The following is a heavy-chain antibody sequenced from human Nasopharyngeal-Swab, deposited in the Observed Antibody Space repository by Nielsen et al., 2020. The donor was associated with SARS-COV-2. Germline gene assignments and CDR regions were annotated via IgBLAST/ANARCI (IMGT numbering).Heavy chain of an antibody. Sequence: SETLSLTCTVSGGSISSYYWSWIRQPAGKGLEWIGRIYTSGRTNYNPSLKSRVTMSVDTSKNQFSLKLISVTAADTAVYYCARDSESSYYYYGMDVWGQGTTVTVSS. CDR3: ARDSESSYYYYGMDV. J-gene: IGHJ6*02. V-gene: IGHV4-4*07. CDR1: GGSISSYY. CDR2: IYTSGRT. D-gene: IGHD3-10*01.